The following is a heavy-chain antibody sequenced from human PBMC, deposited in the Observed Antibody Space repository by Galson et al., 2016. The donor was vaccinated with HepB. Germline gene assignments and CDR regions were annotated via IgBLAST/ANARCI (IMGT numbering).Heavy chain of an antibody. CDR3: ARNYCGGPNWFDP. V-gene: IGHV2-70*11. J-gene: IGHJ5*02. CDR1: GFSLSTSGMC. D-gene: IGHD2-21*01. Sequence: PALVKPTQTLTLTFTSSGFSLSTSGMCVSWIRQPPGKAPEWLAGIDSDDDDYYSTSLKTRLTISTATSKNQVVLKKTNMDPLDTATYYCARNYCGGPNWFDPWGQGTLVTVSS. CDR2: IDSDDDD.